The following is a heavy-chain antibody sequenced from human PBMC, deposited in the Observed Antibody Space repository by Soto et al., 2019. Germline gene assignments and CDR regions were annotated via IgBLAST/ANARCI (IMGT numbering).Heavy chain of an antibody. D-gene: IGHD1-26*01. CDR1: AGTFSSPT. V-gene: IGHV1-69*01. CDR2: VSPIFGTT. Sequence: QVQLVQSGAEVKKPGSSVKVSCKASAGTFSSPTISWVRQAPGQGLEWMGGVSPIFGTTYYAQKFQGRLTITADASSGTAYMELSSMKSEDTAVYYCAGGASSRGWYFDVWGRGTLLTVSS. CDR3: AGGASSRGWYFDV. J-gene: IGHJ2*01.